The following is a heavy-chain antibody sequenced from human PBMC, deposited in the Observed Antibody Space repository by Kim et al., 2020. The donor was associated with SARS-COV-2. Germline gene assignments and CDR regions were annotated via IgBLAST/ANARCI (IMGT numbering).Heavy chain of an antibody. CDR3: ARVSSIKFPWFDP. CDR1: GFTVSSNY. CDR2: IYSGGST. D-gene: IGHD6-6*01. J-gene: IGHJ5*02. Sequence: GGSLRLSCAASGFTVSSNYMSWVRQAPGKGLEWVSVIYSGGSTYYADSVKGRFTISRHNSKNTLYLQMNSLRAEDTAVYYCARVSSIKFPWFDPWGQGTLVTVSS. V-gene: IGHV3-53*04.